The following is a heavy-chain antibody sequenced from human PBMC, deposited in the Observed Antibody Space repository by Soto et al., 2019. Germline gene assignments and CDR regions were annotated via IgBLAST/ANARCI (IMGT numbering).Heavy chain of an antibody. D-gene: IGHD1-26*01. CDR2: ISGSGFKK. CDR1: CFIFENFG. Sequence: PGVSLRLSCVASCFIFENFGMSWVRQAPGKGLEWISSISGSGFKKYYADSVKGRFTISRDNSKSTVYLELNNLSAEDTAVYHCAKNQGVELVPLATVDWFDPWGQGSVVTVSS. J-gene: IGHJ5*02. CDR3: AKNQGVELVPLATVDWFDP. V-gene: IGHV3-23*01.